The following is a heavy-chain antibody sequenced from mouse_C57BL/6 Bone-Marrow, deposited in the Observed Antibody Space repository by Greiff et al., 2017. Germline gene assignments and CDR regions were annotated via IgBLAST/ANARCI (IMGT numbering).Heavy chain of an antibody. D-gene: IGHD1-1*01. J-gene: IGHJ1*03. CDR2: ISSGSSTI. CDR1: GFTFSDSG. CDR3: ARNYGTWYFDV. Sequence: EVMLVESGGGLVKPGGSLKLSCAASGFTFSDSGMHWVRQAPEKGLEWVAYISSGSSTIYYADTVKGRFTISRDNAKNTLFLQMTSLRSEDTAMYYCARNYGTWYFDVWGTGTTVTVSS. V-gene: IGHV5-17*01.